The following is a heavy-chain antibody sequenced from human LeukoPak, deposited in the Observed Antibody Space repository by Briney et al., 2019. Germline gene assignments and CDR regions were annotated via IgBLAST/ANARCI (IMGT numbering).Heavy chain of an antibody. Sequence: ASVKVSCKASGYTFTSYYMHWVRQAPGQGLEWMGIINPSGGSTSYAQKFQGRVTMTRDTSTSTVYMELSSLRSEDTAVYYCARDRAIVLMVYATRDMDVWGQGTTVTVSS. CDR1: GYTFTSYY. CDR3: ARDRAIVLMVYATRDMDV. CDR2: INPSGGST. J-gene: IGHJ6*02. D-gene: IGHD2-8*01. V-gene: IGHV1-46*01.